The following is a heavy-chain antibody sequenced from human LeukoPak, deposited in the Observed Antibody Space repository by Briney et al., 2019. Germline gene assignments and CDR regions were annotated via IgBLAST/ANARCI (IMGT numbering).Heavy chain of an antibody. Sequence: KPSETLSLTCTVSGGSISSYYWSWIRQPAGKGLEWIGRIYTSGSTNYTPSLKSRVTMSVDTSKNQFSLKLSSVTAADTAVYYCASLSQYDFWSGYSGWFDPWGQGTLVTVSS. J-gene: IGHJ5*02. D-gene: IGHD3-3*01. CDR3: ASLSQYDFWSGYSGWFDP. CDR2: IYTSGST. CDR1: GGSISSYY. V-gene: IGHV4-4*07.